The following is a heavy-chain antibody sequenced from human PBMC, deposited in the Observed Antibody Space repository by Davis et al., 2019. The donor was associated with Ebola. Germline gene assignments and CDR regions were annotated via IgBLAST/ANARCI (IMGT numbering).Heavy chain of an antibody. CDR2: INQSGST. D-gene: IGHD3/OR15-3a*01. J-gene: IGHJ6*02. CDR1: SGSINSHHW. CDR3: ARRPIWTGDSSFYYGMGV. V-gene: IGHV4-4*02. Sequence: PSETLSLTGVLPSGSINSHHWWTWVRPPPGKGLEWIGEINQSGSTNYNPSLRSRVTISVDKSKNQFALRLASVTAADTAVYFCARRPIWTGDSSFYYGMGVWGQGTTVTVSS.